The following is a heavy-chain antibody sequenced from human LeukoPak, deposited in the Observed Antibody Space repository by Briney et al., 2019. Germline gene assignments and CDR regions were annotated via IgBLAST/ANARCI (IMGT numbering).Heavy chain of an antibody. CDR3: ARDQVGYCSSTSCLDAFDI. CDR2: IYTSGST. D-gene: IGHD2-2*01. Sequence: SETLSLTCTVSAGSISSYYWSWIRQPAGKGLEWIGRIYTSGSTNYNPSLKSRVTMSVDTSKNQFSLKLSSVTAADTAVYYCARDQVGYCSSTSCLDAFDIWGQGTMVTVSS. J-gene: IGHJ3*02. CDR1: AGSISSYY. V-gene: IGHV4-4*07.